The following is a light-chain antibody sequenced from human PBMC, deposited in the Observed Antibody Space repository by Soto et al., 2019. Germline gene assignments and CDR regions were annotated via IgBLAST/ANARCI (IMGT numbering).Light chain of an antibody. Sequence: QSALTQPASVSGSPGQSITISCTGTSSDVGSYNLVSWYQQHPGKAPKLMIYEGSKRPTGVSNRFSGSKSANTASLTISGLQPEDEAEYYCCSYGVRSTYVFGGGTKLTLL. CDR2: EGS. CDR1: SSDVGSYNL. J-gene: IGLJ3*02. CDR3: CSYGVRSTYV. V-gene: IGLV2-23*01.